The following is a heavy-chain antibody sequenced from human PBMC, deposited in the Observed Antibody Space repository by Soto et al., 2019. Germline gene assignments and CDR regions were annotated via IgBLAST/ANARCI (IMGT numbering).Heavy chain of an antibody. Sequence: GGSLRLSCVASGFPFSDYSMVWVRQSPGKGLEWISYIFVTSTIIYYADSVKGRFTVSRDNAQNSLSLQMNSLRVEDTGIYYCARDKDWAFDNWGQGTLVTSPQ. D-gene: IGHD3-9*01. V-gene: IGHV3-48*04. J-gene: IGHJ4*02. CDR1: GFPFSDYS. CDR2: IFVTSTII. CDR3: ARDKDWAFDN.